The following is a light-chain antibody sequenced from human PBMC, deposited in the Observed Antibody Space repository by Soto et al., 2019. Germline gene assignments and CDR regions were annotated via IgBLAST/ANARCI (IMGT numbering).Light chain of an antibody. Sequence: EIVLTQSPGTLSLSPGERATLSCRASQTLSSRHLAWYQQKPGQAPRLLIYGSSSRATDIPDRFSGSGSGTDFTLTISTLEPEDFAIYYCQHYFNWPYTFGQGTKVDIK. CDR1: QTLSSRH. V-gene: IGKV3-20*01. CDR3: QHYFNWPYT. J-gene: IGKJ2*01. CDR2: GSS.